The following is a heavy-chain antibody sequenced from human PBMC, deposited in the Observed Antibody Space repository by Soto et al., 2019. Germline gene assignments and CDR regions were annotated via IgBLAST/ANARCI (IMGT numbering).Heavy chain of an antibody. CDR3: ARAPDPRRDCSGGSCYSDAFDI. V-gene: IGHV3-21*01. CDR1: GFTFSSYS. CDR2: ISSSSSYI. Sequence: GGSLRLSCAASGFTFSSYSMNWVRQAPGKGLEWVSSISSSSSYIYYADSVKGRFTISRDNAKNSLYLQMNSLRAEDTAVYYCARAPDPRRDCSGGSCYSDAFDIWGQGTMVTVSS. D-gene: IGHD2-15*01. J-gene: IGHJ3*02.